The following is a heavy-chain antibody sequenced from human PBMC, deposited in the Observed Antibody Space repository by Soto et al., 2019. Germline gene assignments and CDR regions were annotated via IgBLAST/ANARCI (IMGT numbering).Heavy chain of an antibody. D-gene: IGHD2-2*02. Sequence: QAGGSLRLSCAASGFTFSSYAMHWVRQAPGKGLEWVAVISYDGSNKYYADSVKGRFTISRDNSKNTLYLQMNSLRAEDTAVYYCARDRVVPAAIRSYYYYGMDVWGQGTTVTVSS. CDR3: ARDRVVPAAIRSYYYYGMDV. CDR2: ISYDGSNK. J-gene: IGHJ6*02. V-gene: IGHV3-30-3*01. CDR1: GFTFSSYA.